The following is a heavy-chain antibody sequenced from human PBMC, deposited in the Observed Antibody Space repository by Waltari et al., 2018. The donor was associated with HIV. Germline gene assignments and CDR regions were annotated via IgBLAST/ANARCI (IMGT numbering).Heavy chain of an antibody. CDR1: GFTFSSYS. CDR3: AKEVVALPHYYYYGLDV. CDR2: ISSTSNTI. D-gene: IGHD2-15*01. V-gene: IGHV3-48*04. Sequence: EVQLVESGGGLVQPGGSLRLTCAAPGFTFSSYSMNWVRQAPGKVLEWVSYISSTSNTIYYADSVKGRFTVSRDNAKNSLSLQMNSLRAEDTAVYFCAKEVVALPHYYYYGLDVWGQGTTVTVSS. J-gene: IGHJ6*02.